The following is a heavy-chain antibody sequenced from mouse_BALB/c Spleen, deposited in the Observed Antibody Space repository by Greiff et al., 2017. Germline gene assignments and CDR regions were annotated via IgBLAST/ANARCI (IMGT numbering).Heavy chain of an antibody. J-gene: IGHJ3*01. CDR3: ARDYYGSSYPWFAY. V-gene: IGHV5-6*01. CDR2: ISSGGSYT. CDR1: GFTFSSYG. Sequence: EVMLVESGGDLVKPGGSLKLSCAASGFTFSSYGMSWVRQTPDKRLEWVATISSGGSYTYYPDSVKGRFTISRDNAKNTLYLQMSSLKSEDTAMYYCARDYYGSSYPWFAYWGQGTLVTVSA. D-gene: IGHD1-1*01.